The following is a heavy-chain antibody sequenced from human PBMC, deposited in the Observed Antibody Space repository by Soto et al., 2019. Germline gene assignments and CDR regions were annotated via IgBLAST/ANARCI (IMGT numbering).Heavy chain of an antibody. J-gene: IGHJ4*02. CDR3: ARDTGNSFDY. CDR2: ISPHNGNT. Sequence: HVQLVQSGGELKKPGASVKVSCNTSGYTFNTYFITWVRQATGQGLEWMGWISPHNGNTNYAEKFQGRVTMTADTITKTAYMELRNLRIDGTAVYYCARDTGNSFDYWGQGTPVTVSS. V-gene: IGHV1-18*01. CDR1: GYTFNTYF.